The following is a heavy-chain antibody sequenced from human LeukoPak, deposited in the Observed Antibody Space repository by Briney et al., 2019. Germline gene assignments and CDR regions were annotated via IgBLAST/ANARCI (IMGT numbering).Heavy chain of an antibody. J-gene: IGHJ4*02. V-gene: IGHV7-4-1*02. CDR3: AREACGDCYPEPDY. CDR2: INTNTGNP. CDR1: GYTFTSYA. D-gene: IGHD2-21*02. Sequence: ASVKVSCKASGYTFTSYAMNWVRQAPGQGLEWMGWINTNTGNPTYAQGFTGRFVFSLDTSVSTAYLQISSLKAEDTAVYYCAREACGDCYPEPDYWGQGTLVTVSS.